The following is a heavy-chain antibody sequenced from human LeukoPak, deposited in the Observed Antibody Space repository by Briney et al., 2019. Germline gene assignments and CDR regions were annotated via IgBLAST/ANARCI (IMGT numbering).Heavy chain of an antibody. CDR1: GYTFSSFH. V-gene: IGHV1-8*01. CDR3: AVRGRNYIYDF. J-gene: IGHJ4*02. Sequence: ASVKVSCKASGYTFSSFHINWLRQATGQGLEWMGWINSDSDDTGYAQKFQGRVTMTRDTSTNTAYMELNSLTSEDTAVYYCAVRGRNYIYDFWGQGTLVTVSS. D-gene: IGHD1-26*01. CDR2: INSDSDDT.